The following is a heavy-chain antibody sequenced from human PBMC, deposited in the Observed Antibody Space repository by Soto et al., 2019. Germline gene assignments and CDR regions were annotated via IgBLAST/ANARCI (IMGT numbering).Heavy chain of an antibody. CDR1: GGSISSSSYY. J-gene: IGHJ6*02. CDR2: IYYSGST. CDR3: ASQDIVVVPAAPRGGMDV. D-gene: IGHD2-2*01. Sequence: QLQLQESGPGLVKPSETLSLTCTVSGGSISSSSYYWGWIRQPPGKGLEWIGSIYYSGSTYYNPSLKCRATISVDTAKNQFSLKLSSVTAADTAVYYCASQDIVVVPAAPRGGMDVWGQGTTVAVSS. V-gene: IGHV4-39*01.